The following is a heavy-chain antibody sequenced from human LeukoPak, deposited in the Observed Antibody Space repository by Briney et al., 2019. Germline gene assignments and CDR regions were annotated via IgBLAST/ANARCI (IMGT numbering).Heavy chain of an antibody. D-gene: IGHD3-9*01. Sequence: GGSLRLSCAASGFTFDDYAMHWVRQAPDKGLEWVALISYDGSNKEYADSVKGRFTISRDNSKNSLYLQMNSLRGEDTAVYYCARGMDYDILAGPPDYWGQGTLVTVSS. CDR2: ISYDGSNK. CDR3: ARGMDYDILAGPPDY. J-gene: IGHJ4*02. CDR1: GFTFDDYA. V-gene: IGHV3-30*04.